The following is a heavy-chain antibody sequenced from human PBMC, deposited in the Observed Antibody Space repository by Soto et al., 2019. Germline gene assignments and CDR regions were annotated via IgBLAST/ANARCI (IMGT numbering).Heavy chain of an antibody. J-gene: IGHJ4*02. CDR1: GFTFSSYA. CDR3: ARSYYYDSSGPFDY. Sequence: PGGSLRLSCAASGFTFSSYAMHWVRQAPSKGLEWVAVISYDGSNKYYADSVKGRFTIPRDNSKNTLYLQMNSLRAEDTAVYYCARSYYYDSSGPFDYWGQGTLVTVSS. D-gene: IGHD3-22*01. V-gene: IGHV3-30-3*01. CDR2: ISYDGSNK.